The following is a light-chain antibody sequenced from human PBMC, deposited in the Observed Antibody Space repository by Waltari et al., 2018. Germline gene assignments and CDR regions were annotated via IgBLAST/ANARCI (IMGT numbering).Light chain of an antibody. CDR3: QATDSSGSFVV. Sequence: SYELTQPPSVSVSPGQTARITCSGEALPRQFTSWYQQRPGQAPVMVMYGDTERPSGIPERFSGSSSGTIVTLTITGVQAEDEADYYGQATDSSGSFVVFGGGTRLTVL. CDR1: ALPRQF. V-gene: IGLV3-25*03. J-gene: IGLJ2*01. CDR2: GDT.